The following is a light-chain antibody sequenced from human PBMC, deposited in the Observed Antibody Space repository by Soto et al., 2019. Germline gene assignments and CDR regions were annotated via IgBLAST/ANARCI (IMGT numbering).Light chain of an antibody. CDR3: AAWDDGLSGPV. V-gene: IGLV1-47*01. J-gene: IGLJ7*01. Sequence: QSVLTQPPSASGTPGQRVTISCSGSSSNIGSNYVYWYQQLPGTAPKLLIYRNNQRPSGVPDRFSGSKSGTSASLAISGRRSEDEADYYCAAWDDGLSGPVFGGGTQLTVL. CDR2: RNN. CDR1: SSNIGSNY.